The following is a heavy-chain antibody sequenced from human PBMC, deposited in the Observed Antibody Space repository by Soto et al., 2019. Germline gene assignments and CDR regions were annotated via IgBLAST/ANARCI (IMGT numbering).Heavy chain of an antibody. CDR3: ARDLGITGTTEDY. D-gene: IGHD1-7*01. Sequence: GGSLRLSCVASGFTFSSYWMSWVRQAPGKGLEWVANIKQDGSEKYYVDSVKGRFTIFRDNAKNSLYLQMNSLRAEDTAVYYCARDLGITGTTEDYWGQGTLVTVSS. J-gene: IGHJ4*02. V-gene: IGHV3-7*01. CDR2: IKQDGSEK. CDR1: GFTFSSYW.